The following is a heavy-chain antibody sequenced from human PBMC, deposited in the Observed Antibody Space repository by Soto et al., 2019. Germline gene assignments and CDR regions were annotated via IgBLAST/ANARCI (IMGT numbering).Heavy chain of an antibody. CDR2: IGPHNGNT. V-gene: IGHV1-18*01. CDR3: ARDRSTHDY. Sequence: QVQLVQSGVEVKKPGASVKVSCNTSGYTFLSSGISWVRQAPGQGLEWMGWIGPHNGNTNYAPRFQGRVTVTTDTSTSTAYMELRSLRSDDTAVYYCARDRSTHDYWGQGTLVTVSS. CDR1: GYTFLSSG. D-gene: IGHD1-1*01. J-gene: IGHJ4*02.